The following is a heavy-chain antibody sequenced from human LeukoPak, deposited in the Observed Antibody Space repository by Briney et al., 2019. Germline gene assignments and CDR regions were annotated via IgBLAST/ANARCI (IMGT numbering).Heavy chain of an antibody. V-gene: IGHV4-34*01. CDR3: ARGIVVVPAAIFRYFDY. D-gene: IGHD2-2*02. CDR1: GGSFSGYY. J-gene: IGHJ4*02. CDR2: INHSGST. Sequence: PSETPSLTCAVYGGSFSGYYWSWIRQPPGKGLEWIGEINHSGSTNYNPSLKSRVTISVDTSKNQFSLKLSSVTAADTAVYYCARGIVVVPAAIFRYFDYWGQGTLVTVSS.